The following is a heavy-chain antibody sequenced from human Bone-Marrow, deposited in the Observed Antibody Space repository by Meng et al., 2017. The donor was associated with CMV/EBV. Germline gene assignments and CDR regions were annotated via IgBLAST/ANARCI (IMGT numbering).Heavy chain of an antibody. CDR1: GFTFSSYA. CDR2: IYSGGSST. V-gene: IGHV3-23*03. Sequence: GESLKISCAASGFTFSSYAMSWVRQAPGKGLEWVSVIYSGGSSTYYADSVKGRFTISRDNAKNSLYLQMNSLRAEDTAVYYCARGHCSSTSCYRHYFDYWGQGTLVTVSS. D-gene: IGHD2-2*01. CDR3: ARGHCSSTSCYRHYFDY. J-gene: IGHJ4*02.